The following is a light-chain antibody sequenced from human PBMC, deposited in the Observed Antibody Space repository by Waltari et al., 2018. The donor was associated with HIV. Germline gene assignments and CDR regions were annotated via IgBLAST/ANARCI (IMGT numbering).Light chain of an antibody. CDR1: SSNIGSNY. CDR3: AAWDDSLSGWV. Sequence: QSVLTQPPSASGTPGQRVTISCSGSSSNIGSNYVYWYQQLTGTTTKLLIYRNTQRPSGVPDRFSGSNSGTSASLSISGLRSEGEADYYCAAWDDSLSGWVFGGGTKLTVL. CDR2: RNT. J-gene: IGLJ3*02. V-gene: IGLV1-47*01.